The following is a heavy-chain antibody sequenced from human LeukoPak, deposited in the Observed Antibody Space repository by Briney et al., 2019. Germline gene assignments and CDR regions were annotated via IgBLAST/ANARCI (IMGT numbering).Heavy chain of an antibody. V-gene: IGHV3-23*01. Sequence: GGSLRLSCAASGFIVRSYAMTWVRQAPGKGLEWVASISGSGTTPYYAHSVEGRFTVSRDNAKNTLYLQMDTLRAEDTAVYYCAKMPLGGTDPWGQGTLVTVSS. CDR1: GFIVRSYA. CDR3: AKMPLGGTDP. D-gene: IGHD3-16*01. J-gene: IGHJ5*02. CDR2: ISGSGTTP.